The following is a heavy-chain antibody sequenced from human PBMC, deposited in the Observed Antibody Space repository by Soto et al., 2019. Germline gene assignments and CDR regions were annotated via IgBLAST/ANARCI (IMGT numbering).Heavy chain of an antibody. Sequence: SETLSLTCAVSGGSFTSNNWWTWVRQPPGQGLEWIGEIYRTGSTNYNPFLKSRVTISLDKSENQFSLKVTSLTAADTAVYYCESRDPGTSVDYWGQGTLVTVSS. CDR1: GGSFTSNNW. J-gene: IGHJ4*02. V-gene: IGHV4-4*02. D-gene: IGHD1-7*01. CDR3: ESRDPGTSVDY. CDR2: IYRTGST.